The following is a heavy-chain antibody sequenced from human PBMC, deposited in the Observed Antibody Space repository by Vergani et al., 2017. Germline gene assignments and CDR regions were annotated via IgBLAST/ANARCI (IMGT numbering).Heavy chain of an antibody. Sequence: QVQLQESGPGLVKPSETLSLTCAVSGYSISSGYYWGWIRQPPGKGLEWIGCIYHSGSTYYNPSLKSRVTISVDTSKNQFSLKLSSVTAADTAVYYCANLNCGGDCYSGVDWGQGTLVTVSS. CDR3: ANLNCGGDCYSGVD. V-gene: IGHV4-38-2*01. CDR1: GYSISSGYY. J-gene: IGHJ4*02. CDR2: IYHSGST. D-gene: IGHD2-21*02.